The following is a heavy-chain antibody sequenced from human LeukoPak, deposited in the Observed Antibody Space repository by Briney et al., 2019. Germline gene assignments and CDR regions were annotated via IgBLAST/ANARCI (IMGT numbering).Heavy chain of an antibody. CDR1: GGSISSTSYY. V-gene: IGHV4-39*07. D-gene: IGHD6-13*01. CDR3: ARGIAAAAKQGGFDF. Sequence: ASETLSLTCTVSGGSISSTSYYWDWIRQPPGKGLEWIGDLWDSGSTHYNPSLKSRVTMSVDTSKNHFSLKLNSVTAADTAVYYCARGIAAAAKQGGFDFWGQGTLVTVSS. J-gene: IGHJ4*02. CDR2: LWDSGST.